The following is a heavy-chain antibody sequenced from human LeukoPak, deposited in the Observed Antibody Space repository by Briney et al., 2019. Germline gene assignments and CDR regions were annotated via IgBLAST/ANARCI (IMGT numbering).Heavy chain of an antibody. CDR3: ARESIAVAGAPFDY. V-gene: IGHV3-48*03. CDR2: ISSGSTI. J-gene: IGHJ4*02. Sequence: PGGSLMLSCAASGFTFSSYEMNWVRQAPGKGLEWVSYISSGSTIYDADSVKGRFTISRDNAKNSLYLQMNSLRAEDTAVYYCARESIAVAGAPFDYWGQGTLVTVSS. D-gene: IGHD6-19*01. CDR1: GFTFSSYE.